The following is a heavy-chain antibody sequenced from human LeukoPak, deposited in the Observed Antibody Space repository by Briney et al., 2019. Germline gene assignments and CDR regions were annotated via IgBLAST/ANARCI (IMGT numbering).Heavy chain of an antibody. J-gene: IGHJ4*02. CDR2: ISYDGSNK. D-gene: IGHD5-18*01. CDR1: GFTFSSYA. V-gene: IGHV3-30-3*01. Sequence: PGGSLRLSCAASGFTFSSYAMHWVRQAPGKGLEWVAVISYDGSNKYYADSVKGRFTISRDNSKNTLYLQMNSLRAEDTAVYYCARVGSGYSPPDHYYFDYWGQGTLVTVSS. CDR3: ARVGSGYSPPDHYYFDY.